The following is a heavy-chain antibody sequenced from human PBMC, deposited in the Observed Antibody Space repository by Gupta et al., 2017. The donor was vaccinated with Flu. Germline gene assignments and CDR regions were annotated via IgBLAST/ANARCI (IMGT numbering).Heavy chain of an antibody. J-gene: IGHJ4*02. D-gene: IGHD3-3*01. Sequence: EVQLVESGGGLVQPGRSLRLSCAASGFTFDDYAMHWVRQAPGKGLEWVSGISWNSGSIGYADSVKGRFTISRDNAKNSLYLQMNSLRAEDTALYYCAKSKRRVVNSQVYDYWGQGTLVTVSS. V-gene: IGHV3-9*01. CDR1: GFTFDDYA. CDR3: AKSKRRVVNSQVYDY. CDR2: ISWNSGSI.